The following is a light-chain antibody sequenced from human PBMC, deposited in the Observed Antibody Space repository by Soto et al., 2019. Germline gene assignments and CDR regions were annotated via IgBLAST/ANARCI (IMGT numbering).Light chain of an antibody. V-gene: IGLV1-44*01. J-gene: IGLJ2*01. CDR2: SNT. CDR3: AAWDDSLNEGV. CDR1: SSNIGKNT. Sequence: QSVLTQPPSASGTPGQTVTISCSGSSSNIGKNTVNWYQHLPGTAPKLLIYSNTQRPLGVPDRFSGSKSGTSASLAISGLQSEDEADYYCAAWDDSLNEGVFGGGTKLTVL.